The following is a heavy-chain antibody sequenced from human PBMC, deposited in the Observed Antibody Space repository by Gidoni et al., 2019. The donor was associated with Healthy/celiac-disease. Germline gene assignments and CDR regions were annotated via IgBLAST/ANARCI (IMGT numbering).Heavy chain of an antibody. CDR2: IIPIFGTA. V-gene: IGHV1-69*01. CDR3: ARDHISYCSGGSCYSGPVDY. CDR1: GGTFSSYA. J-gene: IGHJ4*02. D-gene: IGHD2-15*01. Sequence: QVQLVPSGAEVKKPGSSVKVSCKASGGTFSSYAISWVRQAPGQGLEWMGGIIPIFGTANYAQKFQGRVTITADESTSTAYMELSSLRSEDTAVYYCARDHISYCSGGSCYSGPVDYWGQGTLVTVSS.